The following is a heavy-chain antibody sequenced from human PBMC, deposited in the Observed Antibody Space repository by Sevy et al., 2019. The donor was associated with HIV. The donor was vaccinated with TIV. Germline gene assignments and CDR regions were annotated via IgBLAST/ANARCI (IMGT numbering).Heavy chain of an antibody. V-gene: IGHV3-23*01. J-gene: IGHJ4*01. D-gene: IGHD3-16*01. Sequence: GGSLRLSCAASGLTLTTTGMSWVRQAPGKGLEWVAGVTSDGTTYYADSVGDRFTVSRDNSKNTLYLQLNSLRADDTAVFYCAGGDTTMITDLDYWGQEPWSPSPQ. CDR3: AGGDTTMITDLDY. CDR1: GLTLTTTG. CDR2: VTSDGTT.